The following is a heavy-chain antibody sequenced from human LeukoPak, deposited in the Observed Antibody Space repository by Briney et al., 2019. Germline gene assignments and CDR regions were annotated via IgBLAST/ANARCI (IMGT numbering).Heavy chain of an antibody. Sequence: GGSLRLSCAASGFTFSDYYMSWIRQAPGKGLEWVSYIGSSGSTIYYADSVKGRFTISRDNAKNSLYLQMNSLRAEDTAVYYCAISTLHDYGHNWGQGTLVTVSS. V-gene: IGHV3-11*04. CDR1: GFTFSDYY. CDR2: IGSSGSTI. D-gene: IGHD4-17*01. J-gene: IGHJ4*02. CDR3: AISTLHDYGHN.